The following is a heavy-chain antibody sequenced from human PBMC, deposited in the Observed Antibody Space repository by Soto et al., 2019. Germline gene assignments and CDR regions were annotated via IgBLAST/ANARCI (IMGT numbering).Heavy chain of an antibody. CDR2: INAGNGNT. D-gene: IGHD2-8*01. Sequence: ASVKVSCKASGYTFTSYAMHWVRQAPGQRLEWMGWINAGNGNTNYAQKFQGRVTITRDASASTAYMELSSLRSEDTAVYYCARDLRGVYDIHAYYYGMDVWGQGTTVTVSS. CDR3: ARDLRGVYDIHAYYYGMDV. CDR1: GYTFTSYA. V-gene: IGHV1-3*01. J-gene: IGHJ6*02.